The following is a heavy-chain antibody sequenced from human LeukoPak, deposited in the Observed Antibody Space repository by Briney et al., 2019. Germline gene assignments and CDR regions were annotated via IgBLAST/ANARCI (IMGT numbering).Heavy chain of an antibody. CDR1: GGSISSGGYS. Sequence: SQTLSLTCAVSGGSISSGGYSWSWIRQPPGKGLEWIGYIYHSGSTYYNPSLKSRVTISVDRSKNQFSLKLSSVTAADTAVYYCARVGVRGTYYFDYWGQGTLVTVSS. D-gene: IGHD3-10*01. J-gene: IGHJ4*02. CDR2: IYHSGST. CDR3: ARVGVRGTYYFDY. V-gene: IGHV4-30-2*01.